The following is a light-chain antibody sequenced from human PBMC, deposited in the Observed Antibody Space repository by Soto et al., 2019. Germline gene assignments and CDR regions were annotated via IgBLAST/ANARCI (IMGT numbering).Light chain of an antibody. CDR3: EQYGSSPRT. J-gene: IGKJ1*01. V-gene: IGKV3-20*01. Sequence: IVLTQSPGSPSLSPGERVTLSCRASQSIDDIYFAWYQQKPGQAPRLLIYGVSLRATGIPDRFSGSGSGTDFTLTISRLEPEDFAVYYCEQYGSSPRTFGQGTKVEIK. CDR1: QSIDDIY. CDR2: GVS.